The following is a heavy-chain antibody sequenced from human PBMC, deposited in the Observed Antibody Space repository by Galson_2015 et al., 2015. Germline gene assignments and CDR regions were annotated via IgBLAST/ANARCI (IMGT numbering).Heavy chain of an antibody. Sequence: GSIRSSNYYWGWVRQPPGKGLEWIASIYYSGFTYYNPSLKSRATMSIDTSKNQFSVSLSSVTAADTAVYYCARDVGRIVGNGLDCWGQGTLVTISS. D-gene: IGHD3-22*01. J-gene: IGHJ4*02. CDR2: IYYSGFT. CDR1: GSIRSSNYY. V-gene: IGHV4-39*07. CDR3: ARDVGRIVGNGLDC.